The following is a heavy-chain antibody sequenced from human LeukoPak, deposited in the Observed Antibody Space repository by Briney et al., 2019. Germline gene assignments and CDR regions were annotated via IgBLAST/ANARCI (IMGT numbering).Heavy chain of an antibody. J-gene: IGHJ4*02. CDR1: GFTFISCR. D-gene: IGHD6-13*01. CDR3: ATDKEGIAAAANY. V-gene: IGHV3-21*01. Sequence: GGSLRLSCAASGFTFISCRMNWVCQAPGKGLEWVSSISSSSSYIYYADSVKGRFTISRDNGKNSLYLQMNSLRAEDTAVYYCATDKEGIAAAANYWGQGTLVTVSS. CDR2: ISSSSSYI.